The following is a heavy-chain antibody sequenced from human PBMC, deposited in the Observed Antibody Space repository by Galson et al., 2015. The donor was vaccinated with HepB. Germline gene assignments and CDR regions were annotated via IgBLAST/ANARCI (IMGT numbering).Heavy chain of an antibody. CDR2: IFWNDDK. CDR3: AHRRPYYTGSGSYSTIYLGD. CDR1: GFSLSTAGVG. D-gene: IGHD3-10*01. Sequence: PALVKPTQTLTLTCSFSGFSLSTAGVGVVWIRQPPGKALEWLGVIFWNDDKRYSPSLKSRVTITKDTAKNQVVLTMTSMDPVDTGTYYCAHRRPYYTGSGSYSTIYLGDWGQGALVTVSS. J-gene: IGHJ4*02. V-gene: IGHV2-5*01.